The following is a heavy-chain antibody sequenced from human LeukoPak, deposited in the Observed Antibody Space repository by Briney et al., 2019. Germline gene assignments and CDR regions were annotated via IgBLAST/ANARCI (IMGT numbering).Heavy chain of an antibody. CDR1: GGSISSSNYY. V-gene: IGHV4-39*07. CDR2: VYYSGST. J-gene: IGHJ2*01. D-gene: IGHD4-23*01. CDR3: ARSVVTLYWYFDL. Sequence: SETLSLTCTVSGGSISSSNYYWGWIRQPPGKGLEWIGSVYYSGSTNYNPSLKSRVTISLDTSKNQFSLKLSSVTTADTAVYYCARSVVTLYWYFDLWGRGTLVTVSS.